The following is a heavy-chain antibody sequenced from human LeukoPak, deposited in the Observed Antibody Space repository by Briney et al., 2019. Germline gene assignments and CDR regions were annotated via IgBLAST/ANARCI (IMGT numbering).Heavy chain of an antibody. CDR1: GGSINNFY. CDR2: VHSSGCT. Sequence: SETLSLTCTVSGGSINNFYWSWIRQSPGKGLEWIGYVHSSGCTDYNPCLRSRVSMSADTSKSQLSLRLTSVTAADTAVYFCARHDEECPGEYCFLLSFDYWGPGSLVTVSS. CDR3: ARHDEECPGEYCFLLSFDY. V-gene: IGHV4-59*08. D-gene: IGHD2-8*02. J-gene: IGHJ4*01.